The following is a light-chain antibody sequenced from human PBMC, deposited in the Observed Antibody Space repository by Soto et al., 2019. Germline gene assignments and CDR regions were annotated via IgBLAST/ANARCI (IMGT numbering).Light chain of an antibody. V-gene: IGKV3-20*01. CDR3: QQYGSSART. J-gene: IGKJ1*01. CDR1: QSVSSSY. CDR2: GAS. Sequence: EIVLTQSPGTLSLSPGERATLSCRASQSVSSSYLAWYQQKPGQAPRLLIYGASSRATGIPDRFSGSGSGTDFTLTISRLEPEDFAVCYCQQYGSSARTFGQGTKVEIK.